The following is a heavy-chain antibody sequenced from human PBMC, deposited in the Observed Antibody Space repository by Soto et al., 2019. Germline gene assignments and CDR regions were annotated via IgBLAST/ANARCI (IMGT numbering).Heavy chain of an antibody. CDR3: ARFYYDSSGYYPLQAFDI. J-gene: IGHJ3*02. CDR2: IIPVFGTA. D-gene: IGHD3-22*01. CDR1: GGTFSSYA. V-gene: IGHV1-69*12. Sequence: QVQLVQSGAEVKKPGSSVKVSCKASGGTFSSYAISWVRQAPGQGLEWMGGIIPVFGTANYAQKFQGRVTITADESTSTAYMELSSLRSEDTAVYYCARFYYDSSGYYPLQAFDIWGQGTMVTVSS.